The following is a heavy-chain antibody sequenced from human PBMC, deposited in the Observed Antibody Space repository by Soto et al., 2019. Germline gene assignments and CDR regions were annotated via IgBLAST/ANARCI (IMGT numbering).Heavy chain of an antibody. J-gene: IGHJ4*02. Sequence: GVSLRLSCAASGFTFSSYGMHWVRQAPGKGLEWVAVISYDGSNKYYADSVKGRFTISRDNAKNALFLQMNSLRVDDTGIYYCAKDVELSLDFWGLGTLVTVSS. D-gene: IGHD3-10*01. CDR1: GFTFSSYG. CDR2: ISYDGSNK. CDR3: AKDVELSLDF. V-gene: IGHV3-30*18.